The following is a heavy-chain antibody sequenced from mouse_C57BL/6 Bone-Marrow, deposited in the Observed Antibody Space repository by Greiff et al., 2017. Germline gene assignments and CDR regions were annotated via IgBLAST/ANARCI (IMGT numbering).Heavy chain of an antibody. V-gene: IGHV5-4*03. CDR1: GFTFSSYA. CDR3: ARAAVVPFDY. D-gene: IGHD1-1*01. CDR2: ISYGGSYT. Sequence: EVKLVESGGGLVKPGGSLKLSCAASGFTFSSYAMSWVRQTPEKRLEWVATISYGGSYTYYPDNVKGRFTISRDNAKNNLYLQMSHLTSEDTAMYYCARAAVVPFDYWGQGTTLTVSS. J-gene: IGHJ2*01.